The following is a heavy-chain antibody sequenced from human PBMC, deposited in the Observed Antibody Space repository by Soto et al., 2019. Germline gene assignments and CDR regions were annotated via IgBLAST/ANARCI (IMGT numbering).Heavy chain of an antibody. V-gene: IGHV3-74*03. CDR2: IYSDGSGP. D-gene: IGHD5-18*01. CDR3: ATLNSFGSDY. CDR1: GFTFSKFW. J-gene: IGHJ4*02. Sequence: HPGGSLRLSCAASGFTFSKFWMHWVRQAPGKGLVWVSRIYSDGSGPMYADSVKGRFTISRDNAKSTLYLQMNSLRAEDTAVYYCATLNSFGSDYWGRGTLVTVSS.